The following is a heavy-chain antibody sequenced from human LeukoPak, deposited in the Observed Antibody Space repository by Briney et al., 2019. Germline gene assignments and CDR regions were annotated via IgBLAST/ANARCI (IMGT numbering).Heavy chain of an antibody. Sequence: PGGSLRLSCVASGFTFPTYAMMWVRQAPGKGLEWVSSIRVSDGARFYADSVKGRFTTSRDNAKNSLYLQMNSLRAEDTAVYYCARGGSYFDYWGQGTLVTVSS. D-gene: IGHD1-26*01. J-gene: IGHJ4*02. CDR1: GFTFPTYA. CDR2: IRVSDGAR. V-gene: IGHV3-21*01. CDR3: ARGGSYFDY.